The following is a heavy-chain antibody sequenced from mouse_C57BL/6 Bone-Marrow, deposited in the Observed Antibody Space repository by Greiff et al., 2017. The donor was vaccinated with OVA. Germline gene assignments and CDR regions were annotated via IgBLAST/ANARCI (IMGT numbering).Heavy chain of an antibody. V-gene: IGHV5-4*01. Sequence: EVKVVESGGGLVKPGGSLKLSCAASGFTFSSYAMSWVRQTPEKRLEWVATISDGGSYTYYPDNVKGRFTISRDNAKNNLYLQMSHLKSEDTAMYYCAREGNYGSSYGWYFDVWGTGTTVTVSS. CDR3: AREGNYGSSYGWYFDV. CDR1: GFTFSSYA. CDR2: ISDGGSYT. D-gene: IGHD1-1*01. J-gene: IGHJ1*03.